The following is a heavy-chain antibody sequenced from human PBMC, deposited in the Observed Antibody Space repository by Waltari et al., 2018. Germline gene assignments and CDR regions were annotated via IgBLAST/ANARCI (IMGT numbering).Heavy chain of an antibody. CDR2: INQDGSDK. CDR3: ARENGWSFDN. D-gene: IGHD6-19*01. V-gene: IGHV3-7*01. CDR1: GFTFNYDW. Sequence: EVQLVESGGGLVQPGGSLRLSCAASGFTFNYDWMSWVRQAPGKGREWVAKINQDGSDKSYVDSVKGRFTISRDNAEKSLYLQMSSLRAEDTAVYYCARENGWSFDNWGQGTLVTVSS. J-gene: IGHJ4*02.